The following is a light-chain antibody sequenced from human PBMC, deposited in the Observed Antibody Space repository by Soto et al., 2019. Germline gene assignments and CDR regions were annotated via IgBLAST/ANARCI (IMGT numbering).Light chain of an antibody. J-gene: IGKJ5*01. V-gene: IGKV3-20*01. Sequence: EIVLTQSPGTLSLSPGERATLFCRASKSVSSSYLAWYQQKPGQAPRLLIYGASSRATGIPDRFSGSGSGPDFTLTISRLEPEDFAVYYCQQYGSSPPITFGQGTRLEIK. CDR3: QQYGSSPPIT. CDR2: GAS. CDR1: KSVSSSY.